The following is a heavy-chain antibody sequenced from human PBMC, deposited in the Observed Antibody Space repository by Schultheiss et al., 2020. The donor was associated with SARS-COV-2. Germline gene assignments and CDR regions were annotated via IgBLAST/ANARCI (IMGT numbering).Heavy chain of an antibody. V-gene: IGHV3-48*03. Sequence: GGSLRLSCAASGFTFSSYEMNWVRQAPGKGLEWVSYISSSGSTIYYADSVKGRFTISRDNAKNSLYLQMNSLRAEDTAVYYCARDLYNTVVPWGVYYYYGMDVWGQGITVTVSS. D-gene: IGHD4-23*01. CDR1: GFTFSSYE. J-gene: IGHJ6*02. CDR3: ARDLYNTVVPWGVYYYYGMDV. CDR2: ISSSGSTI.